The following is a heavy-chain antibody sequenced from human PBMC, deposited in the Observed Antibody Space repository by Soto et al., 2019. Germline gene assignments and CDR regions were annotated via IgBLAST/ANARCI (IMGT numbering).Heavy chain of an antibody. D-gene: IGHD2-15*01. V-gene: IGHV3-33*01. CDR3: ARGAVAAGVFDY. J-gene: IGHJ4*02. CDR2: IWGDESKK. Sequence: PGGSLRLSCAASGSAFRTHGMHWVRQAPGKGLEWVAVIWGDESKKFYADSVKGRFTISKDNSKNTLFLQMNTLRVEDTAVYYCARGAVAAGVFDYWGQGTLVTVSS. CDR1: GSAFRTHG.